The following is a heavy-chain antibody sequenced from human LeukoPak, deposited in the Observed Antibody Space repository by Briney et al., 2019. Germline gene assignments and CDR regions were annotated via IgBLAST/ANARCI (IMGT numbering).Heavy chain of an antibody. CDR2: VYTSEST. D-gene: IGHD3-3*01. V-gene: IGHV4-4*09. CDR3: ARQRMEYDFWSETLEYYFDY. J-gene: IGHJ4*02. CDR1: GDSISSYY. Sequence: PSETLSLTCTVSGDSISSYYWSWIRQPSGKGLEWLGYVYTSESTNYNPSLKSRVTISVDTSKNQFSLKLSSVTAADTAVYYCARQRMEYDFWSETLEYYFDYWGQGTLVTVSS.